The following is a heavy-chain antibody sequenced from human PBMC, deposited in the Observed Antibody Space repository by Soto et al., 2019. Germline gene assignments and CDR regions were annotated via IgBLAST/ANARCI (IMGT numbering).Heavy chain of an antibody. D-gene: IGHD4-4*01. CDR1: GYTFTSYA. V-gene: IGHV1-3*01. CDR3: AREAVGYSNYSNYYYYYYMDV. Sequence: ASVKVSCKASGYTFTSYAMHWVRQAPGQRLEWMGWINAGNGNTKYSQKFQGRVTITRDTSASTAYMELSSLRSEDTAVYYCAREAVGYSNYSNYYYYYYMDVWGKGTTVTVSS. CDR2: INAGNGNT. J-gene: IGHJ6*03.